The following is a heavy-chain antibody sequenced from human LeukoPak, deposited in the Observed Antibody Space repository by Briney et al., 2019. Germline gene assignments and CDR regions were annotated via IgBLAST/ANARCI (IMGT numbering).Heavy chain of an antibody. Sequence: SETLSLTCTVSGGSISSSSYYWGWIRQPPGKGLEWLGSIYYSGSTYYNPSLKSRVTISVDTSKNQFSLKLSSVTAADTAVYYCARVLAEGYGDYVGWFDPWGQGTLVTVSS. CDR2: IYYSGST. CDR3: ARVLAEGYGDYVGWFDP. D-gene: IGHD4-17*01. CDR1: GGSISSSSYY. V-gene: IGHV4-39*07. J-gene: IGHJ5*02.